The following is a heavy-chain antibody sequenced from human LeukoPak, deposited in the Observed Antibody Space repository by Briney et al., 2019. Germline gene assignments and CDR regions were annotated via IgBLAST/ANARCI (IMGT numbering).Heavy chain of an antibody. J-gene: IGHJ3*02. D-gene: IGHD4-17*01. CDR3: ARDAATVTTRGVGDAFDI. V-gene: IGHV3-66*01. Sequence: GGSLRLSCAASGFTFSSNYMSWVRQAPGKGLEWVSVIYSGGSTYYADSVKGRFTISRDNSKNTLYLQMNSLRAEDTAVYYCARDAATVTTRGVGDAFDIWGQGTVVTVSS. CDR2: IYSGGST. CDR1: GFTFSSNY.